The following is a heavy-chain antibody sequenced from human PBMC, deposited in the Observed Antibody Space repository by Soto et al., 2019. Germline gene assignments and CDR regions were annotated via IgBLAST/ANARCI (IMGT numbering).Heavy chain of an antibody. V-gene: IGHV4-59*01. Sequence: SETLSLTCTVSGGSISSYYWSWIRQPPGKGLEWIGYIYYSGSTNYNPSLKSRVTISVDTSKNQFSLKLSSVTAADTAVYYCARVTAMVIGDWFDPWGQGTLVTVSS. J-gene: IGHJ5*02. CDR2: IYYSGST. D-gene: IGHD5-18*01. CDR1: GGSISSYY. CDR3: ARVTAMVIGDWFDP.